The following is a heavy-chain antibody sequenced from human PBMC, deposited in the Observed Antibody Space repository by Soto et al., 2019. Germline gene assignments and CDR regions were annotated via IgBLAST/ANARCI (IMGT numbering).Heavy chain of an antibody. J-gene: IGHJ4*02. CDR1: GGSISSYY. D-gene: IGHD1-26*01. CDR3: ARVVGATGADY. V-gene: IGHV4-59*12. CDR2: IYYSGST. Sequence: KTSETLSLTCTVSGGSISSYYWSWIRQPPGKGLEWIGYIYYSGSTNYNPSLKSRVTISVDTSKNQFSLKLSSVTAADTAVYYCARVVGATGADYWGQGTLVTVSS.